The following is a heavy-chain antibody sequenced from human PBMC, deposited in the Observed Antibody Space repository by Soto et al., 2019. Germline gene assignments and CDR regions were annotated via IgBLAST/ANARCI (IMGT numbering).Heavy chain of an antibody. Sequence: GEPLKLSCRTSGLPFRTYFMTGVRQPPGKGLEWVSVITGSGSHSYYADSVKGRFTISRDNSRNTLFLQMDSLRADDTAVYFCAKGASSEFLLSFEDWGHGTLVTVSS. CDR3: AKGASSEFLLSFED. CDR1: GLPFRTYF. CDR2: ITGSGSHS. V-gene: IGHV3-23*01. J-gene: IGHJ4*01. D-gene: IGHD3-10*01.